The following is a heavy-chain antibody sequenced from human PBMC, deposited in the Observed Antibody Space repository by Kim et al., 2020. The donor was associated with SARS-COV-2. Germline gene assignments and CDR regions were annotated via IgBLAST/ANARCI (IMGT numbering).Heavy chain of an antibody. V-gene: IGHV1-2*05. D-gene: IGHD3-16*02. CDR3: ARGSYHDGLDF. CDR1: GYTFTGYY. Sequence: ASVKVSCKASGYTFTGYYIHWERLGPGQGLEWMGRINPESGDSIYAQKFRDRVSMTRDTSIITAYMELSSLGPDDIGVYYCARGSYHDGLDFWGQGTMVTVSS. CDR2: INPESGDS. J-gene: IGHJ3*01.